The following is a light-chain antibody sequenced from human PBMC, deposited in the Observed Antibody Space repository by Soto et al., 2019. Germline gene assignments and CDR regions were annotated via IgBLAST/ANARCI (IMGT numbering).Light chain of an antibody. CDR3: SSYAVSNIA. J-gene: IGLJ2*01. V-gene: IGLV2-8*01. Sequence: QSVLTQPPSASGSPGQSVTISCTGTSSDVGGYNYVSWYQQYPGKAPKLMIYEVSKRPSGVPDRFSGSKSGNTASLTVSGLQAEDEADYYCSSYAVSNIAFGGGTKLTVL. CDR2: EVS. CDR1: SSDVGGYNY.